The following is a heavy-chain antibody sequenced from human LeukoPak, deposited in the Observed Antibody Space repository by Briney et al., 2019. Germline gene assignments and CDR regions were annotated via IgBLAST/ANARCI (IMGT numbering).Heavy chain of an antibody. CDR1: GFTFSTFS. CDR2: IRSSSAYI. CDR3: ARADTRDDAFDI. Sequence: GGSLRLSCAASGFTFSTFSMVWVRQAPGKGLQCVSFIRSSSAYIYQEDSVKGRFTISRDNAKNSLYLQMNSLTAEDTAVYYCARADTRDDAFDIWGQGTMVTVSS. V-gene: IGHV3-21*01. D-gene: IGHD5-18*01. J-gene: IGHJ3*02.